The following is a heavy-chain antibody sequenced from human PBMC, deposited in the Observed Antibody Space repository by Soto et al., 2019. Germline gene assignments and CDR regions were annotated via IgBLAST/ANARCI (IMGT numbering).Heavy chain of an antibody. CDR3: ARDLRRDGYNYFDY. CDR2: IYYSGST. V-gene: IGHV4-31*11. CDR1: GGSFSGYY. J-gene: IGHJ4*02. D-gene: IGHD5-12*01. Sequence: PSETLSLTCAVYGGSFSGYYWSWIRQHPGKGLEWIGYIYYSGSTYYNPSLKSRVTISVDTSKNQFSLKLSSVTAADTAVYYCARDLRRDGYNYFDYWGQGTLVTVSS.